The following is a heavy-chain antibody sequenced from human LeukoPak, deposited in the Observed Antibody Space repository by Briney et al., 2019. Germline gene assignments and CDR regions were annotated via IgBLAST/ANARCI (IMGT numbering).Heavy chain of an antibody. J-gene: IGHJ4*02. D-gene: IGHD6-6*01. CDR3: AKAVSSSSADLDY. CDR2: INGSGGST. V-gene: IGHV3-23*01. Sequence: GGSLGLSCTASGFTFSSYAMSWVRQAPGKGLEWVSAINGSGGSTYYADSVKGRLTISRDNSKNTLDLQMHSLRAEDTVVYYCAKAVSSSSADLDYWGQGTLVTVSS. CDR1: GFTFSSYA.